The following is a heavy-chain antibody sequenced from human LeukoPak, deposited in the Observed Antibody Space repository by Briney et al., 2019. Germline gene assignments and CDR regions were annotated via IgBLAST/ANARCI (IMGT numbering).Heavy chain of an antibody. J-gene: IGHJ5*02. Sequence: SETLSLTCTVSGGSISSSSYYWGWIRQPPGKGLEWIGSIYYSGSTYYNPSLKSRVTISVDTSKNQFSLRLSSVTAADTAVYYCARSTSMTTPLFDPWGQGTLVTVSS. CDR3: ARSTSMTTPLFDP. D-gene: IGHD1-26*01. V-gene: IGHV4-39*07. CDR1: GGSISSSSYY. CDR2: IYYSGST.